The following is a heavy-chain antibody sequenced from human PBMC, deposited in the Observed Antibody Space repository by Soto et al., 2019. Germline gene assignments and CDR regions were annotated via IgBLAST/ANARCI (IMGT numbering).Heavy chain of an antibody. Sequence: PSETLSLTCTVSGVSLGSGDYHWSWIRQPPGRGLEWIGYIHYSGSTYYNPSLKSRVTISIDTPKNQLSLKLSSVTAADTAVYYCVRDQRGYNSLDYWGQGTLVTVSS. CDR2: IHYSGST. D-gene: IGHD1-20*01. J-gene: IGHJ4*02. CDR3: VRDQRGYNSLDY. V-gene: IGHV4-30-4*01. CDR1: GVSLGSGDYH.